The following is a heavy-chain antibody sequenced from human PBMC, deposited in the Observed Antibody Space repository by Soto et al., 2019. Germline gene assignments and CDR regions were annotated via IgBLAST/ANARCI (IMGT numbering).Heavy chain of an antibody. Sequence: WGPLRVSCAASGFTFSSYSMNWVRQAPGKGLEWVSYISSSSSTIYYADSVKGRFTISRDNAKNSLYLQMNSLRAEDTAVYYCARGVYSSGWSAFDIWGQGTMVTVSS. CDR3: ARGVYSSGWSAFDI. CDR1: GFTFSSYS. CDR2: ISSSSSTI. J-gene: IGHJ3*02. D-gene: IGHD6-19*01. V-gene: IGHV3-48*01.